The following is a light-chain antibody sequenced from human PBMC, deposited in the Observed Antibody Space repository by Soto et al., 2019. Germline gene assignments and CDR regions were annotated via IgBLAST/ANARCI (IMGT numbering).Light chain of an antibody. Sequence: QSALTQPPPVSGSPGQSVTISCTGTSTDFVSYNRVSWYQQPPDTAPKLMIYEASNRPSGVPDRFSGSKSGNTASLTISGLQAADEAHYYCSLYKSENTYVFGTGTKVTVL. CDR3: SLYKSENTYV. J-gene: IGLJ1*01. CDR1: STDFVSYNR. V-gene: IGLV2-18*01. CDR2: EAS.